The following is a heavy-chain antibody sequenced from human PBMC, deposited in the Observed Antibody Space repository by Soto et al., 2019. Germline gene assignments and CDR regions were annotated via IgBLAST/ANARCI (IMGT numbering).Heavy chain of an antibody. CDR1: GFTFRHYA. CDR2: ISYDGRNE. V-gene: IGHV3-30*04. J-gene: IGHJ5*02. CDR3: AKGEGYSSTWTAP. Sequence: QVQVVESGGGVVQPGRSLRLSCAASGFTFRHYAIHWVRQAPGKGLEWVAVISYDGRNEYYADSVRGRFTISRDNSKNTLFLQMNSLRAEDTAVYYCAKGEGYSSTWTAPWGQGTLVTVSS. D-gene: IGHD6-13*01.